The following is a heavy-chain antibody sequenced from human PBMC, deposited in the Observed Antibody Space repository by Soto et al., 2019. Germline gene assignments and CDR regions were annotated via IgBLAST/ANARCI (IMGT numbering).Heavy chain of an antibody. J-gene: IGHJ4*02. CDR3: AKDRGGFTSGWEFFDF. CDR1: GVAFSFYS. D-gene: IGHD6-19*01. CDR2: ISGNGATT. V-gene: IGHV3-23*01. Sequence: EVALLESGGGLVQPGGSLRLSCEVSGVAFSFYSMSWVRQAPGKGLEWVASISGNGATTYYAASGKGRFTFSRDNSKTPVHLQMNSLRGEDTAVYYCAKDRGGFTSGWEFFDFWGQGTLVTVSS.